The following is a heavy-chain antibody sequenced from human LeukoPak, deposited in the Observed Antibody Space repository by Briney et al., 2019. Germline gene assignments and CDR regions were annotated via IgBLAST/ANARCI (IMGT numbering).Heavy chain of an antibody. CDR1: GGSISSSSYY. CDR2: IYYSGST. D-gene: IGHD6-19*01. V-gene: IGHV4-61*01. Sequence: PSETLSLTCTVSGGSISSSSYYWSWIRQPPGKGLEWIGYIYYSGSTNYNPSLKSRVTISVDTSKNQFSLKLSSVTAADTAVYYCARGGYAVAGTDYFDYWGQGTLVTVSS. CDR3: ARGGYAVAGTDYFDY. J-gene: IGHJ4*02.